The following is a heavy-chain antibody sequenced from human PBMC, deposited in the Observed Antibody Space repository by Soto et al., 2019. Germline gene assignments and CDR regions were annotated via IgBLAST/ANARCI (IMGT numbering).Heavy chain of an antibody. V-gene: IGHV3-20*04. CDR2: INWNGGST. CDR1: GFTFDDYG. D-gene: IGHD2-2*01. CDR3: ARDPDIVVVPALGAFDI. Sequence: EVQLVESGGGVVRPGGSLRLSCAASGFTFDDYGMSWVRQAPGKGLEWVSGINWNGGSTGYADSVKGRFTISRDNAKYSLYLQMNSLRAEDTALYYCARDPDIVVVPALGAFDIWGQGTMVTVSS. J-gene: IGHJ3*02.